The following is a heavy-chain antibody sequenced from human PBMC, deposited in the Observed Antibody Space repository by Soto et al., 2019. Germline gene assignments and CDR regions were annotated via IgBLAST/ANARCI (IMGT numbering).Heavy chain of an antibody. CDR2: ISSSSSTI. V-gene: IGHV3-48*01. Sequence: GGSLRLSCAASGFPFSSYIMNWVRQAPGRGLEWVAYISSSSSTIYYADSVKGRFTISRDNSKNTVYLQMNSLRTEDTAVYYCARGNLDVWGQGTTVTVSS. CDR3: ARGNLDV. CDR1: GFPFSSYI. D-gene: IGHD1-7*01. J-gene: IGHJ6*02.